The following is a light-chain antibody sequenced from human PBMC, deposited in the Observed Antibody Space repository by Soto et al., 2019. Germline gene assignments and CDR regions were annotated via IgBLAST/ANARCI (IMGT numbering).Light chain of an antibody. CDR2: DAS. CDR3: QQYNSYSTWT. V-gene: IGKV1-5*01. J-gene: IGKJ1*01. CDR1: QGISTY. Sequence: DIQITHSPSSVSASVSYRVTITCRQSQGISTYLNWYQQKPGKAPKLLIYDASSLESGVPSRFSGSGSGTEFTLTISSLQPDDFATYYCQQYNSYSTWTFGQGTKVDNK.